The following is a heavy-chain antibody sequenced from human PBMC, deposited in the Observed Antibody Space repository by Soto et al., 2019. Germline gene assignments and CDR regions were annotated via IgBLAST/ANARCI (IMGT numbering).Heavy chain of an antibody. D-gene: IGHD6-19*01. CDR1: GFTFSSYA. CDR2: ISGRAGSST. Sequence: PGGSLRLSCAASGFTFSSYAMSWVRQAPGKGLERVSSISGRAGSSTYYADSVKGRFTISRDSSKNTLYLQMNSLRAEDTALCYCAKSGQWLPYYFDYWGQGTLVTVSS. CDR3: AKSGQWLPYYFDY. J-gene: IGHJ4*02. V-gene: IGHV3-23*01.